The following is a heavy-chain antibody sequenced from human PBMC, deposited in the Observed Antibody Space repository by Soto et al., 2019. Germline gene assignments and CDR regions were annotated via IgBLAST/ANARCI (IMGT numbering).Heavy chain of an antibody. CDR3: ARVPQSGDYYYYCGMDV. D-gene: IGHD3-10*01. Sequence: QVQLVQSGAEVKKPGSSVKVSCKASGGTFSSYAISWVRQAPGQGLEWMGEIIPIFGTANYAQKFQGRVTITADESTSKAYMELSSLRSEDTAVYYCARVPQSGDYYYYCGMDVWGQGTTVTVSS. J-gene: IGHJ6*02. CDR1: GGTFSSYA. V-gene: IGHV1-69*01. CDR2: IIPIFGTA.